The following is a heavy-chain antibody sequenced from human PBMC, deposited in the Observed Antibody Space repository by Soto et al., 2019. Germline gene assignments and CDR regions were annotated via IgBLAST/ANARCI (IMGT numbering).Heavy chain of an antibody. Sequence: PGESLNISCKGSGYSFTSYWISWVRQMPGKGLEWMGRIDPSDSYTNYSPSFQGHVTISADKSISTAYLQWSSLKASDTAMYYCARQGMITHHEYGMDVWGQGTTVTVSS. CDR3: ARQGMITHHEYGMDV. V-gene: IGHV5-10-1*01. D-gene: IGHD3-16*01. J-gene: IGHJ6*02. CDR2: IDPSDSYT. CDR1: GYSFTSYW.